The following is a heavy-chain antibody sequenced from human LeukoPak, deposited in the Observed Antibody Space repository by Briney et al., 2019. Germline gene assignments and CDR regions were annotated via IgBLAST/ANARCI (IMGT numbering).Heavy chain of an antibody. CDR3: AKRDTSGLYYFDY. J-gene: IGHJ4*02. CDR1: GLTSSIYG. V-gene: IGHV3-23*01. D-gene: IGHD3-10*01. Sequence: SGGSLTLSCAASGLTSSIYGMSWVRQAPGKGLEWVSSITNGGDNTYYADFVQGRFTIYRDNSKNSLHLQMSSLRAEDTAIYFCAKRDTSGLYYFDYWGQGTLVTVSS. CDR2: ITNGGDNT.